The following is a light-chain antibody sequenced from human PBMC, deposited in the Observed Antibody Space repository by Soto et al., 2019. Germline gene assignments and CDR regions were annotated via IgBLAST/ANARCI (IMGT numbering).Light chain of an antibody. CDR1: QGIGDT. Sequence: EVVMRPSPATLSVSPVEGATLSCRASQGIGDTLAWYQHKPGQTPRLLIYDTSTRATGVPTRFSGSGSGTDFTLTINRLEPEDFGVYYCQQHNTSPWLFGQGTKVDIK. CDR2: DTS. J-gene: IGKJ1*01. CDR3: QQHNTSPWL. V-gene: IGKV3-15*01.